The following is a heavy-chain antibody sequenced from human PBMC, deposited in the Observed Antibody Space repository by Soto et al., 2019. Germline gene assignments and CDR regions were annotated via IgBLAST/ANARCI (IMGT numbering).Heavy chain of an antibody. V-gene: IGHV3-30-3*01. D-gene: IGHD6-13*01. Sequence: QVQLVESGGGVVQPGRSLRLSCAASGFTFSSYAMHWVHQAPGKGLEWVAVISYDGSNKYYADSVKGRFTISRDNSKNTLYLQMNSLRAEDTAVYYCARVISSSWDNYYYYGTYVRGQGTTVTVSS. J-gene: IGHJ6*02. CDR3: ARVISSSWDNYYYYGTYV. CDR2: ISYDGSNK. CDR1: GFTFSSYA.